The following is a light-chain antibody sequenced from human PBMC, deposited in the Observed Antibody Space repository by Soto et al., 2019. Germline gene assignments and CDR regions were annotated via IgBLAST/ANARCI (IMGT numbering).Light chain of an antibody. Sequence: DIVMTQSPDSLAVSLGERATINCKSSQSVLYSSNNKNYLAWYQQKPGQPPKLLIYWASTREYGVPDRFSGSGSGTDFTLTIRSLQAEDLAVYYCQQYYSTWTFGQGTKVEIK. J-gene: IGKJ1*01. V-gene: IGKV4-1*01. CDR3: QQYYSTWT. CDR2: WAS. CDR1: QSVLYSSNNKNY.